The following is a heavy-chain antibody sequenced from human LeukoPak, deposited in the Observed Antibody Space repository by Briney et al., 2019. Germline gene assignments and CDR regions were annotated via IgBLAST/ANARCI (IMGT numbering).Heavy chain of an antibody. CDR2: ISYDGSNK. J-gene: IGHJ6*02. CDR1: GFSFSTYA. Sequence: GGSLRLSCAASGFSFSTYAMHWVRQAPGKGLEWVAVISYDGSNKYYADSVRGRFTISRDNSKNTHYLQMNGLRAEDTAVYYCARDNYGMDVWGQGTTVTVSS. V-gene: IGHV3-30-3*01. CDR3: ARDNYGMDV.